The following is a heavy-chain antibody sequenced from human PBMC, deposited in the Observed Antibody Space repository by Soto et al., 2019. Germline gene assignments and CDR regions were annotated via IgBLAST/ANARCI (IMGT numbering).Heavy chain of an antibody. D-gene: IGHD6-13*01. V-gene: IGHV4-4*02. CDR1: GGSIRRRKR. Sequence: ETLSLNRRVSGGSIRRRKRWGWVRQPPGEGLEWIGEIYHSGSTNYNPSLKSRVTISVDKSKNQFSLKLSSVTAADTAVYYCARVAAAGTLDYWGQGTLVTVSS. J-gene: IGHJ4*02. CDR2: IYHSGST. CDR3: ARVAAAGTLDY.